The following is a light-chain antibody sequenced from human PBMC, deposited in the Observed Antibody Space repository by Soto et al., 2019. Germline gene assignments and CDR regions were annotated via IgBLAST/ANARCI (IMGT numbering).Light chain of an antibody. J-gene: IGKJ5*01. CDR1: HDIGRD. CDR3: QQSNAYAIT. Sequence: DVKVILSPSRVSPSDGHRVSITRRTSHDIGRDLAWLQQKPGKAPKSLIYDASTLQSGVPSKFSGSGFGTDFTLTISSLHPEYSATYFCQQSNAYAITVGQGTRLEI. V-gene: IGKV1-16*02. CDR2: DAS.